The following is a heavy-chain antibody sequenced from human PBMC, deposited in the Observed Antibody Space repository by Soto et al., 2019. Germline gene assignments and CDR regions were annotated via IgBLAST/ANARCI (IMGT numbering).Heavy chain of an antibody. V-gene: IGHV1-69*13. CDR1: GGTFSSYA. D-gene: IGHD3-3*01. Sequence: ASVKVSCKASGGTFSSYAISWVRQAPGQGLEWMGGIIPIFGTANYAQKFQGRVTITADESTSTAYMELSSLRSEDTAVYYCARPRGGITIFGVVIKTVHYYYGMDVWGQGTTVTVSS. CDR3: ARPRGGITIFGVVIKTVHYYYGMDV. CDR2: IIPIFGTA. J-gene: IGHJ6*02.